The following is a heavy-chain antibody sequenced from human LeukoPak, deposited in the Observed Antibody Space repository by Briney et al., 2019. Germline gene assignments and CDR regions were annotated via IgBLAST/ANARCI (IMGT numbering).Heavy chain of an antibody. CDR1: GGTFSSYA. J-gene: IGHJ6*03. Sequence: GSSVKVSCKASGGTFSSYAISWVRQAPGQGLEWMGGIIPIFGTTNYAQKSQDGVTITADKSTSTAYMELNSLRSEDTAVYYCARVVGLTGYSSSWYSGYYYYMDVWGKGTTVTVSS. V-gene: IGHV1-69*06. CDR2: IIPIFGTT. CDR3: ARVVGLTGYSSSWYSGYYYYMDV. D-gene: IGHD6-13*01.